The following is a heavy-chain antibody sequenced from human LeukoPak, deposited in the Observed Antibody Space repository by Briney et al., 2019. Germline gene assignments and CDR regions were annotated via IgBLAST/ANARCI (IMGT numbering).Heavy chain of an antibody. CDR2: ISYDGSNK. D-gene: IGHD3-22*01. Sequence: GGSLRLSCAASGFTFSSYAMHWVRQAPGKGLEWVAVISYDGSNKYYADSVKGRFTISRDNSKNTLYLQMNSLRAEDTAVYYSASGDGYYYFDAFDIWGQGTMVTVSS. CDR3: ASGDGYYYFDAFDI. CDR1: GFTFSSYA. J-gene: IGHJ3*02. V-gene: IGHV3-30-3*01.